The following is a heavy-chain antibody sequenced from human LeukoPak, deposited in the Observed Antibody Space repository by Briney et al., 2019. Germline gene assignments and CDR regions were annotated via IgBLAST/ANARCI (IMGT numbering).Heavy chain of an antibody. CDR2: ISGSGGST. Sequence: GGSPRLSCAASGFTFSSYAMSWVRQAPGKGLEWVSAISGSGGSTSYADSVKGRFTISRDNSKNTLYLQMNSLRAEDTAVYYCANHRYDYGDSFDYWGQGTLVTVSS. CDR3: ANHRYDYGDSFDY. D-gene: IGHD4-17*01. V-gene: IGHV3-23*01. J-gene: IGHJ4*02. CDR1: GFTFSSYA.